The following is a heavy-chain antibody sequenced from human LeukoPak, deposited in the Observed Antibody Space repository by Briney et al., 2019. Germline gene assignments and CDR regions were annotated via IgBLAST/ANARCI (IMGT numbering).Heavy chain of an antibody. Sequence: GGSLRLSCAASGFTFSSYAMHWVRQAPGKGLEWVAVISYDGSNKYYADSVKGRITISRDNSKNTLFLQMNSLRAEDTAVYSCARGQTLPPPWGQGTLVTVSS. V-gene: IGHV3-30-3*01. CDR2: ISYDGSNK. CDR3: ARGQTLPPP. CDR1: GFTFSSYA. D-gene: IGHD2/OR15-2a*01. J-gene: IGHJ4*02.